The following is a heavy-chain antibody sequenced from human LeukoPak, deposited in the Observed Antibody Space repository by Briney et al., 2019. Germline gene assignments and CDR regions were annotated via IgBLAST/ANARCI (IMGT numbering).Heavy chain of an antibody. V-gene: IGHV1-2*02. CDR1: GYTFTDYY. D-gene: IGHD4-17*01. CDR3: ARYKYGDYYFDY. J-gene: IGHJ4*02. CDR2: IKPANGVT. Sequence: GASVKVSCKASGYTFTDYYIYWVRQAPGQGLEWMGWIKPANGVTTYAQKFQARLTLTRDTSIGSAYMELSSLRSDDTAMYYCARYKYGDYYFDYWGQGTLVTVSP.